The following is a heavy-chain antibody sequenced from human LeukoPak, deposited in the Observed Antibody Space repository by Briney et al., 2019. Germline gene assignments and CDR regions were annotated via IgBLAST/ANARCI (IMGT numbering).Heavy chain of an antibody. CDR2: ISYDGSNK. CDR1: GFTFSSYA. J-gene: IGHJ4*02. CDR3: ARDHYDFWSGYWGLADY. Sequence: PGGSLRLSCAASGFTFSSYAMHWVRQATGKGLEWVAVISYDGSNKYYADSVKGRFTISRDNSKNTLYLQMNSLRAEDTAVYYCARDHYDFWSGYWGLADYWGQGTLVTVSS. D-gene: IGHD3-3*01. V-gene: IGHV3-30*01.